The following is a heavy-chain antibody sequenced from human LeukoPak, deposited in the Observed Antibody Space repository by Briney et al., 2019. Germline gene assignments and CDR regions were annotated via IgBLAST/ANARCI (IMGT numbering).Heavy chain of an antibody. D-gene: IGHD5-12*01. CDR3: AKSRGYTGYQYYFDY. Sequence: GGSLRLSCAASGFTFSSHAMSWVRQAPGKGLEWVSTVSGSGDSTYYGDSVKGRFTISRDNSENTLSLQMNSLRAEDTAVYYCAKSRGYTGYQYYFDYWGQGTLVTVSS. J-gene: IGHJ4*02. V-gene: IGHV3-23*01. CDR2: VSGSGDST. CDR1: GFTFSSHA.